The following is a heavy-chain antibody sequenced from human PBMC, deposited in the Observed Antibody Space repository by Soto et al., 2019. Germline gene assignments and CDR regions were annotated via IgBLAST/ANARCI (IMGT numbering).Heavy chain of an antibody. D-gene: IGHD6-19*01. J-gene: IGHJ4*02. CDR3: ARGRGVAVGGTAGGDY. Sequence: QVQLVQSGAEVKKPGASVKVSCKASGYTFTSYYMHWVRQAPGQGLEWMGIINPSGGSTSYAQKFQGRVTMTRDTSTSTGYMELSSLRSEDTAVYYCARGRGVAVGGTAGGDYWGQGTLVTVSS. CDR1: GYTFTSYY. CDR2: INPSGGST. V-gene: IGHV1-46*03.